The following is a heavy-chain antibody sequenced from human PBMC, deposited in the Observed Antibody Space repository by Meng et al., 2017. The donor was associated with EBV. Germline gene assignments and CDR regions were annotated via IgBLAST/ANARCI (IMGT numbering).Heavy chain of an antibody. V-gene: IGHV4-30-4*08. J-gene: IGHJ4*02. CDR1: GCSISRCDYS. CDR3: ARVGRTSCYDY. Sequence: SSPGLVNASHPPPLTCTGSGCSISRCDYSWSRIRQPPGKGLEWIGYIYYRGSTYYNPSLKSRVTISVGTSKNQFSLKLSSVTAADTAVYYCARVGRTSCYDYWGQGTLVTVSS. D-gene: IGHD2-2*01. CDR2: IYYRGST.